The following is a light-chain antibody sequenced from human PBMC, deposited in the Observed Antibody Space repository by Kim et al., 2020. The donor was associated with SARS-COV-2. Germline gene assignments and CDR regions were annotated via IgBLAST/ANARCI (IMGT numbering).Light chain of an antibody. V-gene: IGKV3-20*01. Sequence: FTGERATLSCRASQRVSSSYLAWYQQKPGQAPRLLIYGASSRATGIPDRFSGSGSGTDFTLTISRLEPEDFAVYYCQQYGSSPRTFGQGTKVDIK. CDR2: GAS. CDR3: QQYGSSPRT. J-gene: IGKJ1*01. CDR1: QRVSSSY.